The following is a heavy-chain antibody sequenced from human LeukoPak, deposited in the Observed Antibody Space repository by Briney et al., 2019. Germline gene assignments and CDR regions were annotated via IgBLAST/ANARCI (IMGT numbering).Heavy chain of an antibody. CDR1: GGSISSYY. CDR3: ARGKGYCSSTSCYPTPDRPNWFDP. CDR2: INHSGST. Sequence: RPSETLSLTCTVSGGSISSYYWSWIRQPPGKGLEWIGEINHSGSTNYNPSLKSRVTISVDTSTNQFSLKLSSVTAADTAVYYCARGKGYCSSTSCYPTPDRPNWFDPWGQGTLVTVSS. V-gene: IGHV4-34*01. D-gene: IGHD2-2*01. J-gene: IGHJ5*02.